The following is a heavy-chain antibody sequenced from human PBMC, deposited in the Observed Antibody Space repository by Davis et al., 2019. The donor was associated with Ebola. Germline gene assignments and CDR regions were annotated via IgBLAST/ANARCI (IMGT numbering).Heavy chain of an antibody. CDR3: AKDVGQWLPPFDY. CDR1: GFPFSRYG. D-gene: IGHD6-19*01. Sequence: SLKIPCAASGFPFSRYGMNWVRRGPDKGLEWVADSVKGRFTISSDKSKNTLYLQMNSLRAEDTAVYYCAKDVGQWLPPFDYWGQGTLVTVSS. V-gene: IGHV3-30*18. J-gene: IGHJ4*02.